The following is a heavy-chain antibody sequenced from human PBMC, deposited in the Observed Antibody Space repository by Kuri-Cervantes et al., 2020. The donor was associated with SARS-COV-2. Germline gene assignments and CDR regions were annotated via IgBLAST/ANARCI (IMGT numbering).Heavy chain of an antibody. CDR3: AKNFWIAIRDYGGRVDAFDI. CDR1: GFTFSSYA. D-gene: IGHD4-23*01. V-gene: IGHV3-23*01. Sequence: GGSLRLSCAASGFTFSSYAMRRVRQAPGKGLEWVSAISGNGGSTYYADSVKGRFTISRDNSKNTLYLQMNSLRAEDTAVYYCAKNFWIAIRDYGGRVDAFDIWCQGTMVTVSS. CDR2: ISGNGGST. J-gene: IGHJ3*02.